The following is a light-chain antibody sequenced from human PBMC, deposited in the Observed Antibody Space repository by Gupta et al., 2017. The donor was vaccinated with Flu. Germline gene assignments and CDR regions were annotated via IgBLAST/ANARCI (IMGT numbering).Light chain of an antibody. Sequence: DTQMTQSPSTLSASVGDRVTITCRASQSVDNWLAWYQQKPGNAPKLLIYKASTLESGVPSRFSGSGYGTEFTLTISSLQPDDSGTYYCQQFDSYPHNFGQGTKRE. CDR3: QQFDSYPHN. V-gene: IGKV1-5*03. CDR2: KAS. J-gene: IGKJ2*01. CDR1: QSVDNW.